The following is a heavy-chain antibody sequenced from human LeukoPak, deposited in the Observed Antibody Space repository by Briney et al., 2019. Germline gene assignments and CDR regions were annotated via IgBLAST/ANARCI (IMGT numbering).Heavy chain of an antibody. D-gene: IGHD4/OR15-4a*01. CDR3: ARQNYGAAPLRY. CDR1: GGSISTYY. V-gene: IGHV4-4*07. CDR2: IYTRGST. Sequence: NTSETLSLTCTVSGGSISTYYWSWIRQPAGKGLEWIGRIYTRGSTNYNPSLKTRVTMSIDTSKNHFSLKLSSVTAADTAVYYCARQNYGAAPLRYWGQGTLVTVSS. J-gene: IGHJ4*02.